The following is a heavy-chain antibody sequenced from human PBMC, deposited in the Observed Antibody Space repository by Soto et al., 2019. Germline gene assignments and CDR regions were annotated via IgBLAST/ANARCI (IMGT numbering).Heavy chain of an antibody. V-gene: IGHV3-33*01. CDR1: RFTFSNYG. D-gene: IGHD6-13*01. CDR2: IWYDGSDK. Sequence: QVQLVESGGGVVQPGRSLRLSCAASRFTFSNYGMHWVRQAPGKGLEWVSVIWYDGSDKYYADSVKGRFTISRDNSKNTLYLQMNGLRTEDTAVYYCATDQGIYWGQGTLVTVSS. J-gene: IGHJ4*02. CDR3: ATDQGIY.